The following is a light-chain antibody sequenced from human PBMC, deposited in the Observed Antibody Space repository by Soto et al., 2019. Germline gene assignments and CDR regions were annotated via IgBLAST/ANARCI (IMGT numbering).Light chain of an antibody. V-gene: IGKV3-20*01. Sequence: EIVLTPSPGTLSLSPVASATLSGRASQSVTSSYLAWYQQKPGQAPRLLIYGASSRATGIPDRFSGSGSGTDFTLTISRLEPEDFAVYDCQQYGSSRTFGQGTKVDIK. CDR3: QQYGSSRT. CDR2: GAS. J-gene: IGKJ1*01. CDR1: QSVTSSY.